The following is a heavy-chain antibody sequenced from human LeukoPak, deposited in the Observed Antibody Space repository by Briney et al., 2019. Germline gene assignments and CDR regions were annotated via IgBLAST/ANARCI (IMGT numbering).Heavy chain of an antibody. CDR1: GYTLTELS. J-gene: IGHJ4*02. V-gene: IGHV1-24*01. CDR3: ATGETNYDSSGYYYNYGY. Sequence: ASVKVSCKVSGYTLTELSMHWVRQAPGKGLEWMGGFDPEDGETIYAQKFQGRVNMTEDTSTDTAYMELSMLRSEDTAVYYCATGETNYDSSGYYYNYGYWGQGTLVTVSS. CDR2: FDPEDGET. D-gene: IGHD3-22*01.